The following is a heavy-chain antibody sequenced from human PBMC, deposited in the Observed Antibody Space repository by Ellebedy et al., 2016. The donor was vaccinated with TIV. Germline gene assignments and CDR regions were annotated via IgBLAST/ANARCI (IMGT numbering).Heavy chain of an antibody. D-gene: IGHD1-14*01. Sequence: MPSETLSLTCSVSGVSISGHWWSWIRQPPGKGLEWIRYNSYNGNTNYNPSLKSRVTMSIDTSRNQFSLKLSSVTAADTALYYCASGPNQDFFDYWGLGMLVTVSS. CDR3: ASGPNQDFFDY. CDR1: GVSISGHW. J-gene: IGHJ4*02. CDR2: NSYNGNT. V-gene: IGHV4-59*11.